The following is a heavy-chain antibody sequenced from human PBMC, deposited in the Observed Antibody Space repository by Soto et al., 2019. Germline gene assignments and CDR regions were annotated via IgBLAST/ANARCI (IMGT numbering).Heavy chain of an antibody. J-gene: IGHJ4*02. CDR1: GFTFSSYW. CDR2: IDAVGTVL. Sequence: EVHLVESGGDLVQPGGSLRLSCAASGFTFSSYWMHWARQAPGKGLVWLSSIDAVGTVLPHAESVKGRFTVSRDNAKNTLYLQMNSLRAEDTAVYYCVREVCSGGLCKVFDYWGQGTPVTVSS. V-gene: IGHV3-74*01. D-gene: IGHD2-15*01. CDR3: VREVCSGGLCKVFDY.